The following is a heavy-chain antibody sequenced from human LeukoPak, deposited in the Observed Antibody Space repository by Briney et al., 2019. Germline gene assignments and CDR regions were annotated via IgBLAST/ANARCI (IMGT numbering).Heavy chain of an antibody. D-gene: IGHD3-16*01. J-gene: IGHJ3*02. Sequence: GASVKVSCKASGYTFTSYGISWVRQAPGQGLEWMGWISAYNGNTNYAQKLQGRVTMTTDTSTSTAYMELRSLRSDDTAVYYCARIMAGLTEADAFDIWGQGTMVTVSS. CDR1: GYTFTSYG. CDR3: ARIMAGLTEADAFDI. CDR2: ISAYNGNT. V-gene: IGHV1-18*01.